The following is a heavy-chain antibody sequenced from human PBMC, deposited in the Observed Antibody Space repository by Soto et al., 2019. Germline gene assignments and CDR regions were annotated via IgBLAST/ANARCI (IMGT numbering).Heavy chain of an antibody. J-gene: IGHJ4*02. CDR3: AKVPLRPTTIDY. V-gene: IGHV3-30*18. CDR1: GFIFKNYG. Sequence: QVQLVDSGGGVVQPEMSLRLSCAASGFIFKNYGMHWVRQAPGKGLELVTFISNDGSTKYYADSVKGRFTISRDNSKNTLYLQMNSLKPEDTAVYYCAKVPLRPTTIDYWGQGTLVTVSS. CDR2: ISNDGSTK. D-gene: IGHD3-16*01.